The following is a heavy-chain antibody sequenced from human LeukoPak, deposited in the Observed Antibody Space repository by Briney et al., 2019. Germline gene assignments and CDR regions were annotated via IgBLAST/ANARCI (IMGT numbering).Heavy chain of an antibody. CDR3: ARGGGDGYNFDY. Sequence: SETLSLTCAVYGGSSSGSYWSWLRQPPGKGLEWLGEINHCGSTNYNPSLKSRVTISVDTSKNQFSLKLSSVTAADTAVYYCARGGGDGYNFDYWGQGTLVTVSS. D-gene: IGHD5-24*01. J-gene: IGHJ4*02. CDR2: INHCGST. V-gene: IGHV4-34*01. CDR1: GGSSSGSY.